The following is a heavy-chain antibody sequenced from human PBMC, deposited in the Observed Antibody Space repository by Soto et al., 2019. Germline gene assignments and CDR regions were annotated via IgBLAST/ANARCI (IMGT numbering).Heavy chain of an antibody. J-gene: IGHJ4*02. CDR1: GGSISSYY. CDR2: IYYSGST. CDR3: ARYLRYCTNGVCYTGFDY. D-gene: IGHD2-8*01. Sequence: QVQLQESGPGLVKPSETLSLTCTVSGGSISSYYWSWIRQPPGKGLEWIGYIYYSGSTNYNPSLKRRVTISVDTSKNQFSLKLSSVTAADTAVYYCARYLRYCTNGVCYTGFDYWGQGTLVTVSS. V-gene: IGHV4-59*08.